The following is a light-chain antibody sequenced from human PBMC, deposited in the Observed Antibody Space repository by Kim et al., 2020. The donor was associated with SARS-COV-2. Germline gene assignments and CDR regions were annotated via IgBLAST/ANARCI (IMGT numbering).Light chain of an antibody. CDR3: QQRSNWPLT. J-gene: IGKJ4*01. CDR2: DAS. Sequence: LSPGERATLSGRASQSVSSYLVWYQQKPGQAPRLLIYDASNRATGIPARFSGSGSGTDFTLTISSLEPEDFAVYYCQQRSNWPLTFGGGTKVDIK. V-gene: IGKV3-11*01. CDR1: QSVSSY.